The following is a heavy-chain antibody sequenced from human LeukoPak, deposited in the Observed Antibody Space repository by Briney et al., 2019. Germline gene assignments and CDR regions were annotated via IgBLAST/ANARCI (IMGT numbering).Heavy chain of an antibody. CDR3: ARDSSGYYPGLFDY. Sequence: GGSLRLSCAASGFTFSSYSMNWVRQAPGKGLEWVSSISSSSGYIYYADSVKGRFTISRDNAKNSLYLQMNSLRAEDTAVYYCARDSSGYYPGLFDYWGQGTLVTVSS. J-gene: IGHJ4*02. V-gene: IGHV3-21*01. D-gene: IGHD3-22*01. CDR1: GFTFSSYS. CDR2: ISSSSGYI.